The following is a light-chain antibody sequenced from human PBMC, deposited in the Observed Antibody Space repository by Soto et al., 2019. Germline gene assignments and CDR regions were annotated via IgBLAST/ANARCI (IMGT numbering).Light chain of an antibody. V-gene: IGKV1-5*01. CDR1: QSISSW. Sequence: DIPMTQSPSTLSASVRDRVTITCRASQSISSWWAWYQQKPGKAPKLLIYDASSLESGVPSRFSGSGSGTEFTLTISSLQPDDFATYYCQQYNSYSPTFGQGTKVEIK. J-gene: IGKJ1*01. CDR2: DAS. CDR3: QQYNSYSPT.